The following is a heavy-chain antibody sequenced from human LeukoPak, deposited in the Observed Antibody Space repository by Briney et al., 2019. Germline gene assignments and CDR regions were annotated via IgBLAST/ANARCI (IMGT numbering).Heavy chain of an antibody. Sequence: SETLSLTCTVSGGSISSSSYYWGWIRPPPGKGLEWIGSIYYSGSTYYNPSLKSRVTISVDTSKNQFSLKLSSVTAADTAVYYCARGRFGELMGWFDPWGQGTLVTVSS. CDR3: ARGRFGELMGWFDP. CDR2: IYYSGST. J-gene: IGHJ5*02. D-gene: IGHD3-10*01. CDR1: GGSISSSSYY. V-gene: IGHV4-39*01.